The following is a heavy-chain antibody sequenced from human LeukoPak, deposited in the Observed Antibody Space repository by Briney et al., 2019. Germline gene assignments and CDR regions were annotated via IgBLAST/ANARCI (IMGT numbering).Heavy chain of an antibody. Sequence: SETLSLTCAVYGGSFSGYYWSWIRQLPGKGLEWIGEINHSGSTNYNPSLKSRVTISVDTSKNQFSLKLSSVTAADTAVYYCARDKRIAAAGTQRRNYYYYGMDVWGQGTTVTVSS. CDR3: ARDKRIAAAGTQRRNYYYYGMDV. CDR2: INHSGST. D-gene: IGHD6-13*01. CDR1: GGSFSGYY. J-gene: IGHJ6*02. V-gene: IGHV4-34*01.